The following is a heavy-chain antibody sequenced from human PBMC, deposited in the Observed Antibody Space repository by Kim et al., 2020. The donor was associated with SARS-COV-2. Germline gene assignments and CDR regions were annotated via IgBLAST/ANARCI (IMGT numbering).Heavy chain of an antibody. V-gene: IGHV4-30-2*05. J-gene: IGHJ4*02. CDR3: ASYDILTAYYYFAY. D-gene: IGHD3-9*01. Sequence: YNPSLKGRFTISVDTSKKQFSLRLNSVTAADTAVYYCASYDILTAYYYFAYWGQGMLVTVSS.